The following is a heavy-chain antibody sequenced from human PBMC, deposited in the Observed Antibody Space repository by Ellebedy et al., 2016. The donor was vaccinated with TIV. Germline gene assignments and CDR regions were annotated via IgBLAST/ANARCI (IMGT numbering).Heavy chain of an antibody. Sequence: GESLKISCITSEFTFGDYAMSWVRQDPGKGLEWISFIRSKGYGGTTEYAASVKGRFTISRDDSKTIAYLQMNSLKTEDTAVYYCARSTQWLRLPYYFDYWGQGTQVTVSS. CDR3: ARSTQWLRLPYYFDY. J-gene: IGHJ4*02. V-gene: IGHV3-49*04. D-gene: IGHD5-12*01. CDR2: IRSKGYGGTT. CDR1: EFTFGDYA.